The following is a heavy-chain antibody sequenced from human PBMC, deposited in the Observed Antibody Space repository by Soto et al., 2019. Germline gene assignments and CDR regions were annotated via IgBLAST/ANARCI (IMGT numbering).Heavy chain of an antibody. J-gene: IGHJ4*02. CDR2: IYYSGST. V-gene: IGHV4-59*01. CDR1: GGSISSYY. D-gene: IGHD6-13*01. CDR3: ARSSGYSSSRFDY. Sequence: SETLSLTCTVSGGSISSYYWSWIRQPPGKGLEWIGYIYYSGSTNYNPSLKSRVTISVDTSKNQFSLKLSSVTAADTAVYYCARSSGYSSSRFDYWGQGTLVTVSS.